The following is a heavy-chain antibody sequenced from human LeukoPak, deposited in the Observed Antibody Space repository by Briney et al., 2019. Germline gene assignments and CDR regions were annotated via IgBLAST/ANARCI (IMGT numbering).Heavy chain of an antibody. CDR3: ARSCSSTSCYRGGDWYYYYYGMDA. CDR1: GGCFSGYY. CDR2: INHSGST. J-gene: IGHJ6*02. V-gene: IGHV4-34*01. Sequence: SETLSLTCAVYGGCFSGYYWSWIRQPPGKGLEWIGEINHSGSTNYNPSLKSRVTISVDTSKNQFSLKLSSVTAADTAVYYCARSCSSTSCYRGGDWYYYYYGMDAWGQGTTVTVSS. D-gene: IGHD2-2*02.